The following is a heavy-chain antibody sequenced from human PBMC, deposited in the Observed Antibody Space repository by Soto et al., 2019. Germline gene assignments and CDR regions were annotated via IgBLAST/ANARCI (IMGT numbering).Heavy chain of an antibody. Sequence: WGSLRLSCEASGFTFSSYGMHWVRQAPGKGLEWVAVMSYDGSIRHYADSVKGRFTISGDNSNNTLYLQMHSLTPGDTAVYYCVNPAGPIATITSSEYWGRGTLIIASS. J-gene: IGHJ4*02. V-gene: IGHV3-30*18. CDR2: MSYDGSIR. D-gene: IGHD3-16*01. CDR1: GFTFSSYG. CDR3: VNPAGPIATITSSEY.